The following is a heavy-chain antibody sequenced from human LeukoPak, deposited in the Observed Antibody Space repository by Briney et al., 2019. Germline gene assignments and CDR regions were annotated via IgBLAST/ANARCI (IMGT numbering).Heavy chain of an antibody. V-gene: IGHV4-39*01. CDR2: IYYSGST. CDR1: GGSFSSSSYY. CDR3: ARSPNSGYDPFDY. Sequence: SETLSLTCTVSGGSFSSSSYYWGWIRQPPGKGLEWIGSIYYSGSTYYNPSLKSRPTKSVDTSKNQFSLKLSSVTAADTAVYYCARSPNSGYDPFDYWGQGTLVTVSS. D-gene: IGHD5-12*01. J-gene: IGHJ4*02.